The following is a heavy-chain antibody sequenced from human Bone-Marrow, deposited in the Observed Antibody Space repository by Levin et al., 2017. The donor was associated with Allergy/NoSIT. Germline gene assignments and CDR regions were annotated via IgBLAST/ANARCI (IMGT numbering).Heavy chain of an antibody. CDR3: ARESDFWSGFMDI. J-gene: IGHJ6*03. V-gene: IGHV3-49*04. D-gene: IGHD3-3*01. CDR1: GFNFGDYA. CDR2: VRSKAYGRTT. Sequence: GESLKISCPVSGFNFGDYALSWVRQAPGKGLEWVGVVRSKAYGRTTEYAPSVKDRFTISRDDSKNIAYLQMNLLKTEDTAVYYCARESDFWSGFMDIWGNGTTVIVSS.